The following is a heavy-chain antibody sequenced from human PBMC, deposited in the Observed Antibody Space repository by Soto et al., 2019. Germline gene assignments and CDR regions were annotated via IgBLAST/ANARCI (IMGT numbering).Heavy chain of an antibody. CDR3: ARDRTKPGGYSGYELLDY. CDR1: GFTFSSYA. CDR2: ISYDGSNK. V-gene: IGHV3-30-3*01. Sequence: GVSLRLSCAASGFTFSSYAMHWVRQAPGKGLEWVAVISYDGSNKYYADSVKGRFTISRDNSKNTLYLQMNSLRAEDTAVYYCARDRTKPGGYSGYELLDYWGQGTLVTVSS. J-gene: IGHJ4*02. D-gene: IGHD5-12*01.